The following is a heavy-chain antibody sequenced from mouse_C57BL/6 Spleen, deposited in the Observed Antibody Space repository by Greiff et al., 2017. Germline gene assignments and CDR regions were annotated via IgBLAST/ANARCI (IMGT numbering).Heavy chain of an antibody. CDR1: GFTFSSYT. V-gene: IGHV5-9*01. Sequence: EVQVVESGGGLVKPGGSLKLSCAASGFTFSSYTMSWVRQTPEKRLEWVATISGGGGNTYYPDSVKGRFTISRDNAKNTLYLQMSSLRSEDTALYYCARPPSYYCGSSFYAMDYWGQGTSVTVSS. CDR3: ARPPSYYCGSSFYAMDY. J-gene: IGHJ4*01. D-gene: IGHD1-1*01. CDR2: ISGGGGNT.